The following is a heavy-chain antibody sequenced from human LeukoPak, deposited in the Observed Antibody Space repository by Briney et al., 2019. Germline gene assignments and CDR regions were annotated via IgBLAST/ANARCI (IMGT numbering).Heavy chain of an antibody. CDR3: ARGEPGESFDI. Sequence: SGGSLRLSCAASGLTFSNAWMSWVRQAPGKGLEWIGRIKSKTDGETTDYAAPVKGRFTISRDNAKNSLYLQMNSLGAEDTAVYYCARGEPGESFDIWGQGTMVTVSS. CDR2: IKSKTDGETT. D-gene: IGHD3-16*01. J-gene: IGHJ3*02. V-gene: IGHV3-15*01. CDR1: GLTFSNAW.